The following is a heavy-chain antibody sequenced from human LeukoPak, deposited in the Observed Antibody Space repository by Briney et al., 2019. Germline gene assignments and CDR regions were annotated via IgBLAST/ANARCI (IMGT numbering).Heavy chain of an antibody. CDR2: IKSKTDGGTT. V-gene: IGHV3-15*01. Sequence: GGSLRLSCAASGFTFSNAWMSWVRQAPGKGLEWVGRIKSKTDGGTTDYAAPVKGRFTISRDDSKNTLYLQMNSLKTEDTAVYYCTTAHDILTGYYDYYYYMDVWGKGTTVTISS. D-gene: IGHD3-9*01. CDR1: GFTFSNAW. CDR3: TTAHDILTGYYDYYYYMDV. J-gene: IGHJ6*03.